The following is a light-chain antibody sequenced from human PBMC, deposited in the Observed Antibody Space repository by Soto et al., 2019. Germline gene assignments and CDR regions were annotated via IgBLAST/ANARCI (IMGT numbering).Light chain of an antibody. J-gene: IGKJ5*01. CDR2: LGS. Sequence: DIVMTQSPLSLPVTPGEPASISCRSSQSLLHSNGYNYLDWYLQKPGQSPQLLIYLGSNRASGVPDRFSGSGSGTDFTLKISRVEAEDVGVYYCLQHNFYPPTFGQGTRLE. CDR3: LQHNFYPPT. V-gene: IGKV2-28*01. CDR1: QSLLHSNGYNY.